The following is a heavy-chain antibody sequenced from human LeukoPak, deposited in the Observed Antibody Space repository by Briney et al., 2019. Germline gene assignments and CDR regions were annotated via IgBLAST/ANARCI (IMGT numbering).Heavy chain of an antibody. J-gene: IGHJ4*02. D-gene: IGHD4-11*01. Sequence: GGPLRLSCAASGFTFSSYAMSWVRQAPGKGLEWVSAISGSGGSTYYADSVKGRFTISRDNSKNTLYLQMNSLRAEDTAVYYCAKGAGWATVTAYFGDWGQGTLVTVSS. CDR1: GFTFSSYA. V-gene: IGHV3-23*01. CDR2: ISGSGGST. CDR3: AKGAGWATVTAYFGD.